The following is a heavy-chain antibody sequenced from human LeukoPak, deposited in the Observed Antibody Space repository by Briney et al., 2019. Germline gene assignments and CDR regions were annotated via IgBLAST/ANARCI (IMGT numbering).Heavy chain of an antibody. CDR2: IYYSGST. V-gene: IGHV4-39*07. D-gene: IGHD3-22*01. Sequence: SETLSLTCTVSGYSISSSSYYWGWIRQPPGKGLEWIGSIYYSGSTYYNPSLKSRVTISVDTSKNQFSLKLSSVTAADTAVYYCARDRPYYYDSSGYAVDAFDIWGQGTMVTVSS. CDR3: ARDRPYYYDSSGYAVDAFDI. CDR1: GYSISSSSYY. J-gene: IGHJ3*02.